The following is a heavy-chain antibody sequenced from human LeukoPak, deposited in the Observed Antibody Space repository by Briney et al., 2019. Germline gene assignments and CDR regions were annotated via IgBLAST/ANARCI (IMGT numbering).Heavy chain of an antibody. Sequence: PSETLSLTCAVYGGSFSGYYWSWIRQPPGKGLEWIGEINHSGSTNYNPSLKSRVTISVDTSKNQFSLKLSSVIAADTAVYYCARRSGYSYGPRGIDYWGQGTLVTVSS. V-gene: IGHV4-34*01. D-gene: IGHD5-18*01. CDR3: ARRSGYSYGPRGIDY. CDR2: INHSGST. J-gene: IGHJ4*02. CDR1: GGSFSGYY.